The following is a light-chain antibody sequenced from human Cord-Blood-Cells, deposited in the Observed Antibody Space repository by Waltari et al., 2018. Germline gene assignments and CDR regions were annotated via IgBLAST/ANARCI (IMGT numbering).Light chain of an antibody. CDR3: CSYAGSSTHVV. V-gene: IGLV2-23*01. J-gene: IGLJ2*01. CDR2: EGS. Sequence: QSALTQPASVSGSLGQSITISCTGTSSDVGCYNLVSWYQPHPGQAPKLMIYEGSKRPSGVFNRFSGSKSGNTASLTISGLQAEDEDDDYCCSYAGSSTHVVFGGGTKLTVL. CDR1: SSDVGCYNL.